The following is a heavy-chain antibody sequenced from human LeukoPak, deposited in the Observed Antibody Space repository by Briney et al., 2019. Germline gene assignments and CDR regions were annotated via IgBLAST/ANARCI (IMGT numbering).Heavy chain of an antibody. CDR3: ARNTQLWLNFDY. Sequence: ASVKVSRKASGYTFTGYYMHWVRQAPGQGLEWMGWINPNSGGTNYAQKFQGRVTMTRDTSISTAYMELSRLRSDDTAVYYCARNTQLWLNFDYWGQGTLVTVSS. CDR1: GYTFTGYY. V-gene: IGHV1-2*02. CDR2: INPNSGGT. J-gene: IGHJ4*02. D-gene: IGHD5-18*01.